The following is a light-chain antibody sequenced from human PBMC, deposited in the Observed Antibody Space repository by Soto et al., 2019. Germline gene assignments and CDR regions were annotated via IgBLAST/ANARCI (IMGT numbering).Light chain of an antibody. Sequence: QSALTQPASVYGSPGQSITISCTGTSSDVGGYNYVSWYQQHPGKAPKLMIYDVSNRPSGISNRFSGSKSGNTASLTISGLQAEDEADYYCSSYTTSNTYVVFGGGTKVTVL. CDR2: DVS. CDR1: SSDVGGYNY. V-gene: IGLV2-14*01. CDR3: SSYTTSNTYVV. J-gene: IGLJ2*01.